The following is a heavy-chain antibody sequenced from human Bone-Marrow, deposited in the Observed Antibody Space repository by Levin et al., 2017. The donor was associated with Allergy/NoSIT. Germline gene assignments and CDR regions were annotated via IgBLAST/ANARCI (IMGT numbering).Heavy chain of an antibody. J-gene: IGHJ3*02. CDR1: GLTFNTYG. CDR3: VRDNGYSGYGDDI. CDR2: MWSDENHK. V-gene: IGHV3-33*01. Sequence: PGGSLRLSCIVSGLTFNTYGFHWVRQAPGKGLEWVAVMWSDENHKYADSVKGRFTISRDNSKNTVYLQMNSPRVEDTGIYYCVRDNGYSGYGDDIWGQGTMVTVSS. D-gene: IGHD5-12*01.